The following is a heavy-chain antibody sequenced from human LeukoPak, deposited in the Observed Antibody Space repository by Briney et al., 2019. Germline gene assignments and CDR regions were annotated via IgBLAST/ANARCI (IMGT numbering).Heavy chain of an antibody. CDR3: ARDRGIVVVPAAIYGASYYYYGMDV. CDR2: IYYSGST. Sequence: SETLSVTCTVSGGSISSYYWSWIRQPPGKGLEWIGYIYYSGSTNYNPSLKSRVTISVDTSKNQFSLKLSSVTAADTAVYYCARDRGIVVVPAAIYGASYYYYGMDVWGKGTTVTVSS. V-gene: IGHV4-59*01. CDR1: GGSISSYY. D-gene: IGHD2-2*02. J-gene: IGHJ6*04.